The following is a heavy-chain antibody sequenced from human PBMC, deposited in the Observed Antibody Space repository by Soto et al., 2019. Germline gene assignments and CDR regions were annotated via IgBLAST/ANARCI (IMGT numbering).Heavy chain of an antibody. J-gene: IGHJ5*02. CDR1: GGSISSSSYY. CDR2: IYYSGST. Sequence: SETLSLTCTVSGGSISSSSYYWGWIRQPPGKGLEWIGSIYYSGSTYYNPSLKSRVPISVDTSKNQFSLKLSSVTAADTAVYYCARHVTLTSWYCSGGSCYPNWFDPWGQGTLVTVSS. V-gene: IGHV4-39*01. CDR3: ARHVTLTSWYCSGGSCYPNWFDP. D-gene: IGHD2-15*01.